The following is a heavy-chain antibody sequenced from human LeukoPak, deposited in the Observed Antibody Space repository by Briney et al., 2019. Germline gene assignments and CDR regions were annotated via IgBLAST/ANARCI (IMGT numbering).Heavy chain of an antibody. CDR2: ISGSGGST. J-gene: IGHJ4*02. Sequence: GGSLRLSCAASGFTFSSYAMTWARQAPGKGLEWVSAISGSGGSTYYADSVKGRFTISRDNSKNTLYLQMNSLRAEDTAVYYCAKSVGFGIAAAGIDYWGQGTLVTVSS. CDR1: GFTFSSYA. V-gene: IGHV3-23*01. CDR3: AKSVGFGIAAAGIDY. D-gene: IGHD6-13*01.